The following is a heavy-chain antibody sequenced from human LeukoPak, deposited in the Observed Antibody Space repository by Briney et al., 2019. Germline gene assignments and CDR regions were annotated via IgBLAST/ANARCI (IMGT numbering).Heavy chain of an antibody. CDR1: GYTFTSYG. CDR3: ARESASGYSLNWFDP. CDR2: ISAYNGNT. V-gene: IGHV1-18*01. Sequence: ASVKVSCKASGYTFTSYGISWVRQAPGQGLEWMGWISAYNGNTNSAQKLQGRVTMTTDTSTSTAYMELRSLRSEDTAVYYCARESASGYSLNWFDPWGQGTLVTVSS. J-gene: IGHJ5*02. D-gene: IGHD5-18*01.